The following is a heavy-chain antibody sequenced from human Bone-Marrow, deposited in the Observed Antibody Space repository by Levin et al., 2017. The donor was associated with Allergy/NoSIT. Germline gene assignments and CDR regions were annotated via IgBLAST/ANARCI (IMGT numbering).Heavy chain of an antibody. CDR3: VRGSYCSGGSCYSIWFDP. CDR1: GGSFSGYY. V-gene: IGHV4-34*01. CDR2: ITHSGST. D-gene: IGHD2-15*01. J-gene: IGHJ5*02. Sequence: SETLSLTCTVYGGSFSGYYWNWIRQPPGRGLEWIGEITHSGSTNYNPSLKSRVTISVDTSKNQFSLRLSSVTAADTAVYYCVRGSYCSGGSCYSIWFDPWGQGTLVTVSS.